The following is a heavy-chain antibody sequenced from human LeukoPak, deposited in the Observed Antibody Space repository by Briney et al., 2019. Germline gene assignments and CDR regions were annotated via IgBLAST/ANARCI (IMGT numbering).Heavy chain of an antibody. Sequence: SETLSLTCAVDAASFSGYYRSWIRQSPGKGLEWIGSFYLDGSIYYNPSLKNRVTTSLDKSKSQFSLRLNSVTAADTAVYYCAIRVETDAKYFDFWGQGTLVTVSS. D-gene: IGHD4-23*01. CDR1: AASFSGYY. V-gene: IGHV4-38-2*01. J-gene: IGHJ4*02. CDR2: FYLDGSI. CDR3: AIRVETDAKYFDF.